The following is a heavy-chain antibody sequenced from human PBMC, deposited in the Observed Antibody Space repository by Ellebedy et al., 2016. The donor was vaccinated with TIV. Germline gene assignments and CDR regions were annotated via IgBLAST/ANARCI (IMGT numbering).Heavy chain of an antibody. CDR3: AREGSGYTYGSNYFDY. D-gene: IGHD5-18*01. V-gene: IGHV4-30-4*01. CDR2: IYYSWST. Sequence: SETLSLTCTVSGGSISSSDYYWSWIRQPPGTGLEWIGYIYYSWSTSYNPSLKSRVTISVDMSKNQFSLKLRSVTASDTAVYYCAREGSGYTYGSNYFDYWGQGILVTVSS. CDR1: GGSISSSDYY. J-gene: IGHJ4*02.